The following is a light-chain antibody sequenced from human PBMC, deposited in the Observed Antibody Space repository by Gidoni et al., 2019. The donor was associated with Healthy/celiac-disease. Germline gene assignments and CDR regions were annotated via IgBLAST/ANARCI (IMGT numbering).Light chain of an antibody. CDR2: KVS. Sequence: DVVVTQSPLSLPVTLGQPASISCRSRQSLLHSDGNTYVNWFQQRPGQSPRHIIYKVSNRDSGVPDRFSGSGSGTDLTLKISRVEAEDVGVYYCMQGTHWPPYTFGQGTKLEIK. J-gene: IGKJ2*01. V-gene: IGKV2-30*02. CDR3: MQGTHWPPYT. CDR1: QSLLHSDGNTY.